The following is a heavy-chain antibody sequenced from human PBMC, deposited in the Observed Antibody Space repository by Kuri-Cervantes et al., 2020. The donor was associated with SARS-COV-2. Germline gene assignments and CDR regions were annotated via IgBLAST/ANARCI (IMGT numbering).Heavy chain of an antibody. J-gene: IGHJ5*01. CDR2: IYYSGST. CDR3: ARGRVVAVAGWGWFDP. Sequence: ESLKISCTVSGGSISSYYWSWIRQPPGKGLEWIGYIYYSGSTNYNPSLKSRVTISVDTSKNQFSLQLNSVTPEDTAVYYCARGRVVAVAGWGWFDPWGQGTLVTVSS. V-gene: IGHV4-59*12. D-gene: IGHD6-19*01. CDR1: GGSISSYY.